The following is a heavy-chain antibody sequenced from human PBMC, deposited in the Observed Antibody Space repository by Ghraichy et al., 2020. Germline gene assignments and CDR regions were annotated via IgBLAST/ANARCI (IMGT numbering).Heavy chain of an antibody. V-gene: IGHV3-30-3*01. Sequence: GGSLRLSCAASGFIFSTYSMHWVRQAPGKGLEWVAVISYDGTKKYLADSVKGRFIISRDNSKNTLYLQMNSLRAEDTAVYFCARDGLQYDSSGYSDAFDIWGQGTTVNVSP. J-gene: IGHJ3*02. CDR3: ARDGLQYDSSGYSDAFDI. CDR1: GFIFSTYS. CDR2: ISYDGTKK. D-gene: IGHD3-22*01.